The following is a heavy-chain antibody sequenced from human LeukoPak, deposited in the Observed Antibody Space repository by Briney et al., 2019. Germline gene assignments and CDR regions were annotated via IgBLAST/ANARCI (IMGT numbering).Heavy chain of an antibody. D-gene: IGHD3-22*01. Sequence: GASVKVSCKASGYDFTSVGITWVRRAPGQGLEWMGWINPISGGTNYAQKFQGRVTMTRDTSISTAYMELSRLTSDDTAVYYCAFGTMIVVAPAVHFDYWGQGTLVTVSS. V-gene: IGHV1-2*02. CDR2: INPISGGT. CDR3: AFGTMIVVAPAVHFDY. CDR1: GYDFTSVG. J-gene: IGHJ4*02.